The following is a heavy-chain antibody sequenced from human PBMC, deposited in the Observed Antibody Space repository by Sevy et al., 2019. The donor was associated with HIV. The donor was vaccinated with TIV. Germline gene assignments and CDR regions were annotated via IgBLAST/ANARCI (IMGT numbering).Heavy chain of an antibody. CDR1: GFDFSIYS. CDR2: LSFGCGKI. D-gene: IGHD2-8*01. Sequence: GGSLRLSCAASGFDFSIYSMSWVRQAPGKGLEWVSTLSFGCGKINYADSVKGRVTISIDNSKDSLYLQMNNMRVEDTAVYYCSREGCTKPHDYWGQGTLVTVSS. V-gene: IGHV3-23*01. J-gene: IGHJ4*02. CDR3: SREGCTKPHDY.